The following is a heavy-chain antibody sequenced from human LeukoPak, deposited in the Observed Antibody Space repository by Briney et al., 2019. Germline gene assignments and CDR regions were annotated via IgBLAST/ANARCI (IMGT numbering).Heavy chain of an antibody. V-gene: IGHV1-18*01. CDR1: GYTFTSYG. CDR2: ISAYNGNT. CDR3: ARDLRVSSSWFNFDY. D-gene: IGHD6-13*01. Sequence: ASVKVSCKASGYTFTSYGISWVRQAPGQGLEWMGRISAYNGNTNYAQKLQGRVTMTTDTSTSTDYMELRSLRSDDTAVYYCARDLRVSSSWFNFDYWRQGTLVTVSS. J-gene: IGHJ4*02.